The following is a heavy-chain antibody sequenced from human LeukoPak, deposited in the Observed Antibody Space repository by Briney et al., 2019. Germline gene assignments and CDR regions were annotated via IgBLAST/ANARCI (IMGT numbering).Heavy chain of an antibody. J-gene: IGHJ4*02. D-gene: IGHD5-24*01. CDR1: GYNFGSYW. CDR2: IYPGASEI. V-gene: IGHV5-51*01. Sequence: GESLKTSCKGLGYNFGSYWNAWVRQMPGKGLEWMGIIYPGASEIKNSPSLQGPVTISADTSISTAYLQWSSLKTSDTAMYYCARASRDGYNQNFDFWGQGTLVTVSS. CDR3: ARASRDGYNQNFDF.